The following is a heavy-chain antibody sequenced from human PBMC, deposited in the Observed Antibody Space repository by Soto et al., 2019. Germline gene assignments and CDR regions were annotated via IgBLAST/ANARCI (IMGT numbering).Heavy chain of an antibody. CDR1: GTSISGFY. CDR3: VRDGTKTLRDWFDP. Sequence: SETLSLTCTVSGTSISGFYWSWIRKSAGKGLEWIGRIYATGTTDYNPSLTSRVMMSVDTSKKQFSLKLRSVTAADTAVYYCVRDGTKTLRDWFDPWGQGISVTVSS. V-gene: IGHV4-4*07. J-gene: IGHJ5*02. CDR2: IYATGTT. D-gene: IGHD1-1*01.